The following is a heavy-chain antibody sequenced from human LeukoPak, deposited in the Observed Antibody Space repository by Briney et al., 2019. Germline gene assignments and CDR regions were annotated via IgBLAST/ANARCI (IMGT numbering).Heavy chain of an antibody. CDR1: GFTFSSYG. CDR3: AKGLYSNYPPYFDY. D-gene: IGHD4-11*01. J-gene: IGHJ4*02. CDR2: IRYDGSNK. V-gene: IGHV3-30*02. Sequence: GGSLRLSCAASGFTFSSYGMHWVRQAPGKGLEWVAFIRYDGSNKYYADSVKGRFTISRDNSKNTLYLQMNSLRAEDTAVYYCAKGLYSNYPPYFDYWGQGTLVTVSS.